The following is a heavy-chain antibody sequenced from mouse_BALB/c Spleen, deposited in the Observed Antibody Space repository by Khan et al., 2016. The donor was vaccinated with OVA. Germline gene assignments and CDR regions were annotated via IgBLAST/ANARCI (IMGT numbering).Heavy chain of an antibody. CDR1: GYTFTDYA. V-gene: IGHV1S137*01. D-gene: IGHD1-1*02. CDR3: AGGGKFAY. Sequence: QVQLQQSGAELVRPGVSAKISCKGSGYTFTDYAMHWVKQSHAKSLEWIGVISTYYGDADYSQKFKDKATLTVDRSSSTAYMELASLTFEDSAIYYCAGGGKFAYWGQGTLVTVSA. J-gene: IGHJ3*01. CDR2: ISTYYGDA.